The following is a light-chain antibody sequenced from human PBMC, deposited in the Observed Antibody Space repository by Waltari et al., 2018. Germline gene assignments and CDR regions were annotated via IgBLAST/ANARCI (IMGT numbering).Light chain of an antibody. Sequence: EIVMTQSPATLYVSPGERATLSCRASQTVNANLAWYQRTPGQAPRLLIYDASKRATGIPARFSGSGSGTDFTLTISSRQSEDFGIYYCHHYNTWPPGTFGQGTKLDNK. CDR1: QTVNAN. J-gene: IGKJ2*02. CDR3: HHYNTWPPGT. V-gene: IGKV3-15*01. CDR2: DAS.